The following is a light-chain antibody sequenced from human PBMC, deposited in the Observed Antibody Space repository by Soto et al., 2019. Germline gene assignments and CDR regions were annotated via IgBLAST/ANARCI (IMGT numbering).Light chain of an antibody. Sequence: DIQMTQSPSSLSASVGDRVTITCQASQDISNYLNWYQQKPGKAPKLLIYAASSLQSGVPSRFSGSGSGTDFTLTISSLQPEDFATYYCQQSYSTHPAFGQGTRLEIK. V-gene: IGKV1-39*01. J-gene: IGKJ5*01. CDR2: AAS. CDR1: QDISNY. CDR3: QQSYSTHPA.